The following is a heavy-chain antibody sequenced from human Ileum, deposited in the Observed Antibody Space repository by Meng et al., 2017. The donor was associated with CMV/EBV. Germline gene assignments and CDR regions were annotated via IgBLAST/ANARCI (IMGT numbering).Heavy chain of an antibody. V-gene: IGHV1-2*02. J-gene: IGHJ3*02. CDR1: GYTFTGYY. CDR2: IDPKSGGT. CDR3: VRGGGKGALDI. D-gene: IGHD3-16*01. Sequence: ASVKVSCKASGYTFTGYYIHWVRQAPGQGLVWMGWIDPKSGGTNYAQKFQGRVTMTRDTSISTAYMELSSLRSDDTAVYYCVRGGGKGALDISGQGAMVTVSS.